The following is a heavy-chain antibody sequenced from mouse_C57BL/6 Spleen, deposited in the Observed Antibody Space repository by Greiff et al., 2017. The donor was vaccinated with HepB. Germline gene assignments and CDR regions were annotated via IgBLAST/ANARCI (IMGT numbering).Heavy chain of an antibody. Sequence: DVMLVESGGGLVQPKGSLKLSCAASGFSFNTYAMNWVRQAPGKGLEWVARIRSKSNNYATYYADSVKDRFTISRDDSESMLYLQMNNLKTEDTAMYYCVREADGYYEAWFAYWGQGTLVTVSA. CDR1: GFSFNTYA. D-gene: IGHD2-3*01. V-gene: IGHV10-1*01. J-gene: IGHJ3*01. CDR2: IRSKSNNYAT. CDR3: VREADGYYEAWFAY.